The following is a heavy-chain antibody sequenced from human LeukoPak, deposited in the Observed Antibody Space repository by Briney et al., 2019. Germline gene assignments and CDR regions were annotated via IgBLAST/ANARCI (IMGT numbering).Heavy chain of an antibody. CDR2: IIPIFGTA. Sequence: SVNVSCKASGGTFSSYAISWVRQAPGQGLEWMGGIIPIFGTANYAQKFQGRVTITTDESTSTAYMELSSLRSEDTAVYYCAREAYYDSSGSYYFDYWGQGTLVTVSS. CDR1: GGTFSSYA. CDR3: AREAYYDSSGSYYFDY. D-gene: IGHD3-22*01. J-gene: IGHJ4*02. V-gene: IGHV1-69*05.